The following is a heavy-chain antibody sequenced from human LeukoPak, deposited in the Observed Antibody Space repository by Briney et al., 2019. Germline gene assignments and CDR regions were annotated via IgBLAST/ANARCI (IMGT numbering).Heavy chain of an antibody. D-gene: IGHD1-26*01. CDR3: AKGGGKNY. V-gene: IGHV3-23*01. CDR2: ISGSGGST. CDR1: GCTFSSYA. Sequence: GGSLRLSCAASGCTFSSYAMGWVHQAPGKGLEWVSAISGSGGSTYYADSVKGRFTISRENSKNTLYLQINSLRAEDTAVYYCAKGGGKNYWGQGTLVTVSS. J-gene: IGHJ4*02.